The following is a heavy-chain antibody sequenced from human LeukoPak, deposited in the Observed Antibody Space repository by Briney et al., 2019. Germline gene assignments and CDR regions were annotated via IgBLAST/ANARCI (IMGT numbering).Heavy chain of an antibody. CDR3: AKGSYYDSSGSFYFDY. D-gene: IGHD3-22*01. CDR2: IWYDDYGSNE. V-gene: IGHV3-33*06. Sequence: PGGSLRLSCAASGFSLSKYGMHWVRQAPGKGLEWVAVIWYDDYGSNEYYVQSVKGRFTISRDNSRNTLYVQVNSLGTEDTAAYYCAKGSYYDSSGSFYFDYWGQGTLVTVSS. CDR1: GFSLSKYG. J-gene: IGHJ4*02.